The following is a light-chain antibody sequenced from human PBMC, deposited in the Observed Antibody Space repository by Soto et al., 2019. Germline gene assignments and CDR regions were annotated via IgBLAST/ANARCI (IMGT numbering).Light chain of an antibody. Sequence: QSVLTQPASVSGSPGQSLTISCTGTSSDIGGYNYVSWYQQHPGKAPQLMISDVSNRPSGVSNRFSGSKSGNTASLTISGLQAEDEADYYCSSYTGASTQLSGTGTKVTVL. V-gene: IGLV2-14*03. CDR2: DVS. CDR3: SSYTGASTQL. J-gene: IGLJ1*01. CDR1: SSDIGGYNY.